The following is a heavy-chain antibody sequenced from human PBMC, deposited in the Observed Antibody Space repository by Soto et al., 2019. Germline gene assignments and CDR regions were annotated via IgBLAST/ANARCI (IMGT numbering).Heavy chain of an antibody. D-gene: IGHD6-13*01. CDR1: GYTFTSYG. V-gene: IGHV1-18*01. CDR3: ARAPFFGSSWPFDY. CDR2: ISAYNGKT. J-gene: IGHJ4*02. Sequence: GASVKVSCKASGYTFTSYGISWVRQAPGQGLEWKRWISAYNGKTNYAQKLQGRVTMTTDTSTSTAYMKLRILRSDDTAVFYCARAPFFGSSWPFDYWGQGTLVTVSS.